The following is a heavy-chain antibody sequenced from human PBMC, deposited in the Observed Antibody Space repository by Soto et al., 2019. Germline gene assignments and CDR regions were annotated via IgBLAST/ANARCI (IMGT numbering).Heavy chain of an antibody. J-gene: IGHJ4*02. CDR3: AKDIVVVVAANYVY. CDR1: GFTFSSYA. D-gene: IGHD2-15*01. CDR2: ISGSGGST. V-gene: IGHV3-23*01. Sequence: EVQLLESGGGLVQPGGSLRLSCAASGFTFSSYAMSWVRQAPGKGLEWVSAISGSGGSTYYADSVKGRFTISRDNSKNTLYLQMKSLRAEDTAVYYCAKDIVVVVAANYVYWGQGTLVTVSS.